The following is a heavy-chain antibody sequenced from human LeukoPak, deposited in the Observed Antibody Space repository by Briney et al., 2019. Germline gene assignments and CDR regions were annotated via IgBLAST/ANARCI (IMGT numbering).Heavy chain of an antibody. CDR3: AKDGKTRNWNYFQAKPVY. CDR2: ISGSGGNT. D-gene: IGHD1-7*01. V-gene: IGHV3-23*01. J-gene: IGHJ4*02. Sequence: GGSLRLSCAASGFTVNTYAMSWVRQAPGKGLEWVSGISGSGGNTYYADSVKGRFTISRDNSKNPLYLQMNSLRAEDTAVYYCAKDGKTRNWNYFQAKPVYWGQGTLVTVSS. CDR1: GFTVNTYA.